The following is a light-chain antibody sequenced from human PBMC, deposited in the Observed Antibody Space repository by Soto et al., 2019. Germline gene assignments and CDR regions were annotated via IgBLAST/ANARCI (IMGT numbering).Light chain of an antibody. J-gene: IGKJ2*01. CDR3: QQYYNWPLYT. V-gene: IGKV3-15*01. CDR2: GAS. CDR1: QAISGN. Sequence: EILMTQSPASLSVSPGGRATLSCRASQAISGNLAWYQQKPGQGPRLLIYGASTRATGIPARFSGSGSGTDFTLTISSLQSEDIAVYYCQQYYNWPLYTFGRGTRLEI.